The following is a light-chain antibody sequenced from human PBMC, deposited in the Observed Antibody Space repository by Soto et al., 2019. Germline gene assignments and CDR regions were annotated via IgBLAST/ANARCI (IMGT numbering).Light chain of an antibody. CDR1: SSNIGAGYD. CDR2: GNS. CDR3: QSYDNSLKIV. J-gene: IGLJ3*02. V-gene: IGLV1-40*01. Sequence: QSVLAQPPSVSGAPGQRVTISCTGRSSNIGAGYDVHWYKQLPGTAPRLLIYGNSNRPSGVPDRFSGSKSGTSASLAITGLQAEDEADYYCQSYDNSLKIVVGGGTKRPS.